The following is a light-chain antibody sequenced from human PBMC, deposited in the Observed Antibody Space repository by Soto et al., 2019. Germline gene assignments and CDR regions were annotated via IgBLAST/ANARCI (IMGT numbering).Light chain of an antibody. V-gene: IGKV3D-20*02. CDR1: QSVSSSY. CDR2: GAS. J-gene: IGKJ5*01. CDR3: QQRSNWPPSIT. Sequence: EIVLTPSPGTLSLSPGERATLSCRASQSVSSSYLAWYQQKPGQAPRLLIYGASDRATGIPARFSGSGSGTDFTLTISSLEPEDFAVYYCQQRSNWPPSITFGQGTRLEIK.